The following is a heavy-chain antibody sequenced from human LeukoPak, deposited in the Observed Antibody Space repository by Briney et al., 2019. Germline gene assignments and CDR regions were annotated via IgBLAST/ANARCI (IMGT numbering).Heavy chain of an antibody. CDR1: GGSISSYY. V-gene: IGHV4-59*01. J-gene: IGHJ3*02. CDR2: IYYSGST. Sequence: PSETLTLTCTVSGGSISSYYWSWIRQPPGKGLEWIGYIYYSGSTNYNPSLKSRVTISVDTSKNQFSLKLSSVTAADTAVYYCARHVEYYYDSSGHIDAFDIWGQGTMVTVSS. D-gene: IGHD3-22*01. CDR3: ARHVEYYYDSSGHIDAFDI.